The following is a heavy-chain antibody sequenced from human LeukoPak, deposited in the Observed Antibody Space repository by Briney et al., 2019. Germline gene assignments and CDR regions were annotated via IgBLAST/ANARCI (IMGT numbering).Heavy chain of an antibody. CDR1: GGSISSSSYY. CDR2: IYYSGST. D-gene: IGHD3-3*01. Sequence: SETLSLTCTVSGGSISSSSYYWGWIRQPPGKGLEWIGSIYYSGSTYYNPSLKSRVTVSVDTSKNQFSLKLSSVTAADTAVYYCARQGVGTYYDFWSGYYTDYYYYYYMDVWGKGTTVTVS. J-gene: IGHJ6*03. V-gene: IGHV4-39*01. CDR3: ARQGVGTYYDFWSGYYTDYYYYYYMDV.